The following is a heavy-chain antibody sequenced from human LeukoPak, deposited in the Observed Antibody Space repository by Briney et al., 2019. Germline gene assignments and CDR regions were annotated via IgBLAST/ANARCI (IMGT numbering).Heavy chain of an antibody. Sequence: ASVKVSCKASGYTFTSYGISWVRQAPGQGLEWMGWISAYNGNTNYAQKLQGRVTMTTDTSTSTAYMELRSLRSDDTAVYYCARGPYDILTGYYRGIPFDYWGQGTLVTVSS. CDR1: GYTFTSYG. V-gene: IGHV1-18*01. D-gene: IGHD3-9*01. CDR2: ISAYNGNT. J-gene: IGHJ4*02. CDR3: ARGPYDILTGYYRGIPFDY.